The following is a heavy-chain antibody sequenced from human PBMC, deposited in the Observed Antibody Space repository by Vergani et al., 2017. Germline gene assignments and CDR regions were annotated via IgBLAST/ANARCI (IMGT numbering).Heavy chain of an antibody. V-gene: IGHV4-30-2*01. Sequence: QLQLLESGSGLVKPSQTLSLTCAVSGGSISSGGYSWSWIRQPPGKGLEWIGYIYHSGSTYYNPSLKSRVTISVDRSKNQFSLKLSSVTAADTAVYYCAREREELGIPHWGQGTLVTVSS. J-gene: IGHJ4*02. D-gene: IGHD7-27*01. CDR1: GGSISSGGYS. CDR2: IYHSGST. CDR3: AREREELGIPH.